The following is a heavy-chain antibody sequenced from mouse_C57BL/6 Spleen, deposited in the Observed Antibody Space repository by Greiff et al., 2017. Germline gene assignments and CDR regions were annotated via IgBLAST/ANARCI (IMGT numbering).Heavy chain of an antibody. Sequence: VQLQQPGAELVKPGASVKLSCKASGYTFTDYNMHWVKQSHGKSLEWIGYINPNNGGTSYNQKFKGKATLTVNKSSSTAYMELRSLTSEDSAVYYCAREGDWDGIAYWGQGTLVTVSA. CDR3: AREGDWDGIAY. J-gene: IGHJ3*01. V-gene: IGHV1-22*01. CDR1: GYTFTDYN. CDR2: INPNNGGT. D-gene: IGHD4-1*01.